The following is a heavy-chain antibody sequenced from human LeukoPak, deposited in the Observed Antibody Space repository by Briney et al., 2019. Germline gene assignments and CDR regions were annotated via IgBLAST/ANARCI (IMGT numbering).Heavy chain of an antibody. D-gene: IGHD6-19*01. CDR3: AKDMLAVAGPGAFDY. Sequence: PGGSLRLSCAASGFTFGDYAMHWVRQPPGKGLEWVSSIRWNSGRVDYADSVKGRFTISRDNAKNSLCLQMNSLRAEDTALYYCAKDMLAVAGPGAFDYWGQGTLVTVSS. CDR1: GFTFGDYA. J-gene: IGHJ4*02. CDR2: IRWNSGRV. V-gene: IGHV3-9*01.